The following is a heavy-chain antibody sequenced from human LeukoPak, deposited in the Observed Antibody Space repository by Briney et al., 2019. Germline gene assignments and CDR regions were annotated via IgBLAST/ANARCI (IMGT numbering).Heavy chain of an antibody. V-gene: IGHV1-18*01. CDR1: GYTFTSYG. Sequence: GASVKVSCKASGYTFTSYGISWVRQAPGQGLEWMGWISAYNGNTNYAQNLQGRVTMTTDTSTSTAYMELRSLRSDDTAVYYCARGEGIAAASPIGDYWGQGTLVTVSS. J-gene: IGHJ4*02. CDR3: ARGEGIAAASPIGDY. CDR2: ISAYNGNT. D-gene: IGHD6-13*01.